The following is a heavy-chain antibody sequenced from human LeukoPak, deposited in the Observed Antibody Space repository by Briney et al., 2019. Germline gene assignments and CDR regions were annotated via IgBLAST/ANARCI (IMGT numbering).Heavy chain of an antibody. CDR2: IYYSGST. CDR3: ARLGPIFGVVRGRRKFDP. CDR1: GGSISSSSYY. Sequence: SETLSLTCTVSGGSISSSSYYWGWIRQPPGKGLEWIGSIYYSGSTYYNPSLKSRVTISVDTSKNQFSLKLSSVTAADTAVYYCARLGPIFGVVRGRRKFDPWGQGTLVTVSS. J-gene: IGHJ5*02. D-gene: IGHD3-3*01. V-gene: IGHV4-39*01.